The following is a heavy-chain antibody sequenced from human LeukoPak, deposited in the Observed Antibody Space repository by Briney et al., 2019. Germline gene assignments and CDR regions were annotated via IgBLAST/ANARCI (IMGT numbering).Heavy chain of an antibody. CDR2: INHSGST. J-gene: IGHJ4*02. CDR1: GVSFSGYY. Sequence: SETLSLTCAVYGVSFSGYYWSWLRQPPGKGLEWIGEINHSGSTNYNPSLKSRVTISVDTSKNQFSLKLSSVTAADTAVYYCLRYGSANYYNTFDNGGQGTLVTVSS. D-gene: IGHD3-10*01. CDR3: LRYGSANYYNTFDN. V-gene: IGHV4-34*01.